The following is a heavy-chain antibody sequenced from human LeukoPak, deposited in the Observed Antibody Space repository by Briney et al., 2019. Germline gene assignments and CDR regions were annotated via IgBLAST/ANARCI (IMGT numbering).Heavy chain of an antibody. CDR1: GFTVSSNY. CDR3: AKGLLAYFDY. V-gene: IGHV3-23*01. J-gene: IGHJ4*02. CDR2: ISGSGGST. Sequence: GGSLRLSCAASGFTVSSNYMSWVRQAPGKGLEWVSAISGSGGSTYYADSVKGRFTISRDNSKNTLYLQMNNLRAEDTAVYYCAKGLLAYFDYWGQGTLVTVSS.